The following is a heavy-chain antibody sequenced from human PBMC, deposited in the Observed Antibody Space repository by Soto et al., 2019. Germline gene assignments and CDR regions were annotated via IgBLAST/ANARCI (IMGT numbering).Heavy chain of an antibody. D-gene: IGHD4-17*01. V-gene: IGHV1-3*01. CDR2: INVGNGNT. J-gene: IGHJ4*02. Sequence: QVHLVQSGAEVKKPGASANVSCKASGYTFSDYAIHWVRQAPGQRLEWMGWINVGNGNTRYSQNFQGRVTITMDKSASTAYMALSSLRSEDTGVYYCTRGGNGDLIDCWGQGTLVTVSS. CDR3: TRGGNGDLIDC. CDR1: GYTFSDYA.